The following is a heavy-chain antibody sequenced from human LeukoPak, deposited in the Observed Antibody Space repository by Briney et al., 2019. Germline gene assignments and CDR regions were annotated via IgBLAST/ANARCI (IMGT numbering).Heavy chain of an antibody. J-gene: IGHJ4*02. V-gene: IGHV3-23*01. CDR2: ISASGPAT. Sequence: GGSLRLSCAASGFSFSSSVMAWVRQAPGQGLEWVTAISASGPATYYADAVKGRFFISRDNSKNTVSLQLYSLRADDTAVYYCASNKSGSHCFDYWGQGTLVSASS. CDR1: GFSFSSSV. D-gene: IGHD1-26*01. CDR3: ASNKSGSHCFDY.